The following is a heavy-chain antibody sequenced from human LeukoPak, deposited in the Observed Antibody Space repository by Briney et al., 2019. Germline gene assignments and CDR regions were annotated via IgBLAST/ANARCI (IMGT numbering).Heavy chain of an antibody. Sequence: GGSLRLSCAASGFTFSDYYMSWIRQAPGKGLEWVSYISSSGSTIYYADSVKGRFTISRDNAKNSLYLQMNSLRAEDTAVYYCARYSHDTAMAGVLDYWGQGTLVTVSS. CDR2: ISSSGSTI. J-gene: IGHJ4*02. CDR1: GFTFSDYY. CDR3: ARYSHDTAMAGVLDY. D-gene: IGHD5-18*01. V-gene: IGHV3-11*01.